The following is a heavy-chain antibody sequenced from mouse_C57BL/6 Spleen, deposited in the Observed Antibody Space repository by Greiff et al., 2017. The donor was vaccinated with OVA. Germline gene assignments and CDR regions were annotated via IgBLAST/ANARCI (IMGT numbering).Heavy chain of an antibody. V-gene: IGHV1-52*01. Sequence: QVQLKQPGAELVRPGSSVKLSCKASGYTFTSYWMHWVKQRPIQGLEWIGNIDPSDSETHYNQKFKDKATLTVDKSSSTAYMQLSSLTSEDSAVYYCARGVITTVVAPGYWGQGTTLTVSS. D-gene: IGHD1-1*01. CDR1: GYTFTSYW. CDR2: IDPSDSET. J-gene: IGHJ2*01. CDR3: ARGVITTVVAPGY.